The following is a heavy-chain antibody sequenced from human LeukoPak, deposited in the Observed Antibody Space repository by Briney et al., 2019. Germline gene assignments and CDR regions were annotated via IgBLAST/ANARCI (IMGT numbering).Heavy chain of an antibody. CDR1: GFTFSNYA. V-gene: IGHV3-23*01. CDR2: ISAGGGTK. J-gene: IGHJ4*02. D-gene: IGHD4-23*01. Sequence: GGSLRLSCAASGFTFSNYAMSWIRQAPGKGLEWVSAISAGGGTKYYGESVKGRFTISRDKSNSTLYLQMNCLRVEDTAVYYCAKDRDGGSNTRAKGFDYWGPGTLVTVSS. CDR3: AKDRDGGSNTRAKGFDY.